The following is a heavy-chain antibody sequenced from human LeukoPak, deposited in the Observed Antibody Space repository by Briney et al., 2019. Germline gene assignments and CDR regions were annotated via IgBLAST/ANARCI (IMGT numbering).Heavy chain of an antibody. Sequence: GGSLRLSCAASGFTFSTYTMSWVRQAPGQGLEWVSAISAGGDDTYYADSVKGRLTISRDNSKNTLYLQMNSLRAEDTAMYYRASGRRYSYGSFDYWGQGSLVTVSS. D-gene: IGHD5-18*01. V-gene: IGHV3-23*01. CDR2: ISAGGDDT. J-gene: IGHJ4*02. CDR1: GFTFSTYT. CDR3: ASGRRYSYGSFDY.